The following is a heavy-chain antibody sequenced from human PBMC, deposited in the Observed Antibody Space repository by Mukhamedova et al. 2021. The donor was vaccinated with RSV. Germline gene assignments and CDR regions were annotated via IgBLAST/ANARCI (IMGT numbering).Heavy chain of an antibody. V-gene: IGHV1-69*04. D-gene: IGHD6-13*01. CDR2: IPILGIA. J-gene: IGHJ6*02. Sequence: IPILGIANYAQKFQGRVTITADESTGTAYMELSSLRSEDTAVYYCARGIAAAGTGYYYGMDVWGQGTTVTVSS. CDR3: ARGIAAAGTGYYYGMDV.